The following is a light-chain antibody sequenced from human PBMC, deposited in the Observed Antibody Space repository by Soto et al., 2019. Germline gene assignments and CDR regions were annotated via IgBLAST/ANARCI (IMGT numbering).Light chain of an antibody. J-gene: IGKJ1*01. CDR1: QSISRY. CDR3: QQRYSNPLS. Sequence: VTDTCWASQSISRYLNWYQQKPGKAPDLLIYAAFTLQSGVPSRFSGSGSGTDFTVTISSLQSEDFATYYCQQRYSNPLSFGQGIKVDLK. V-gene: IGKV1-39*01. CDR2: AAF.